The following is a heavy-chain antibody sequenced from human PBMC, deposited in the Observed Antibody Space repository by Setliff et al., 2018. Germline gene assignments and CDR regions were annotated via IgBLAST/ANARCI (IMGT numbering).Heavy chain of an antibody. CDR1: GGSISTYY. D-gene: IGHD3-22*01. Sequence: SETLSLTCTVSGGSISTYYWSWIRQPAGKGLEWIGHIHSSGSANYNSSLESRLTMSLDPSKNQFSLKLTSVTAADTAIYYCARDTSSDWAAWFDPWSQGILVTVSS. CDR3: ARDTSSDWAAWFDP. J-gene: IGHJ5*02. CDR2: IHSSGSA. V-gene: IGHV4-4*07.